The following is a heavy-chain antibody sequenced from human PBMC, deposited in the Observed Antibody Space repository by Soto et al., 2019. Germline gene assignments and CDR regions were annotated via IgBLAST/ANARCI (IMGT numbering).Heavy chain of an antibody. V-gene: IGHV5-10-1*01. Sequence: EALKISWKGSGYSFTSYWIICVRQMPGKGLELMVRIDPSDSYTNYSRSFQGHVTISAYKSIITAYLQWSSLKASDTAMYYCARRDTTFLTPDXWGQGTLVTVSX. CDR1: GYSFTSYW. CDR3: ARRDTTFLTPDX. D-gene: IGHD3-3*01. CDR2: IDPSDSYT. J-gene: IGHJ5*02.